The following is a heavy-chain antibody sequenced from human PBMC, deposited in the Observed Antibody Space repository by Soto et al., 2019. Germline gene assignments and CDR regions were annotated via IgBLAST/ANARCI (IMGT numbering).Heavy chain of an antibody. D-gene: IGHD6-19*01. V-gene: IGHV1-69*01. CDR3: ARAKGSSGWYEYWFDP. J-gene: IGHJ5*02. CDR1: GGTFSSYA. Sequence: QVQLVQSGAEVKKPGSSVKVSCKASGGTFSSYAISWVRQAPGQGLEWIGGIIPIFGTANYAQKFQGRVTITADESTSTAYMELSSLRSEDTAVYYCARAKGSSGWYEYWFDPWGQGTLVTVSS. CDR2: IIPIFGTA.